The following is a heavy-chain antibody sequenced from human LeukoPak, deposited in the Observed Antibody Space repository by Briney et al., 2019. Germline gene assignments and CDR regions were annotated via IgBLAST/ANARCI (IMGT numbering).Heavy chain of an antibody. CDR2: ISAYNGNT. CDR1: GYTFTSYG. V-gene: IGHV1-18*01. CDR3: ARVGGDYYDSSGLAIL. D-gene: IGHD3-22*01. Sequence: ASVKVSCKASGYTFTSYGISWVRQAPGQGLEWMGWISAYNGNTNYAQKLQGRVTMTTDTSTSTAYVELRSLRSDDTAVYYCARVGGDYYDSSGLAILWGQGTLVTVSS. J-gene: IGHJ4*02.